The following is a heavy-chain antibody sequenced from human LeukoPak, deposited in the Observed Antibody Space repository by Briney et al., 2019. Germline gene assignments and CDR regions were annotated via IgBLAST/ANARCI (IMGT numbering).Heavy chain of an antibody. J-gene: IGHJ3*02. Sequence: SETLSLTCTVSGGSISSYYWSWIRQPAGKGLGWIGRIYTSGSTNYNPSLKSRVTMSVDTSKDQFSLKLSSVTAADTAVYYCARDDGWNDGGDAFDIWGQGTMVTVSS. CDR2: IYTSGST. V-gene: IGHV4-4*07. CDR1: GGSISSYY. D-gene: IGHD1-1*01. CDR3: ARDDGWNDGGDAFDI.